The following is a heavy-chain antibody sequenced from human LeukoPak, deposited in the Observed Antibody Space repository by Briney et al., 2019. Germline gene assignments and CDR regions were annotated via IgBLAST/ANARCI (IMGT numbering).Heavy chain of an antibody. Sequence: PSEALSLTCAVYGGSFSGYYWSWIRQPPGKGLEWIGEINHSGSTNYNPSLKSRVTISVDTSKNQFSLKLSSVTAADTAVYYCASLGYYSSTSCYGSGGWFDPWGQGTLVTVSS. CDR1: GGSFSGYY. CDR3: ASLGYYSSTSCYGSGGWFDP. D-gene: IGHD2-2*01. J-gene: IGHJ5*02. CDR2: INHSGST. V-gene: IGHV4-34*01.